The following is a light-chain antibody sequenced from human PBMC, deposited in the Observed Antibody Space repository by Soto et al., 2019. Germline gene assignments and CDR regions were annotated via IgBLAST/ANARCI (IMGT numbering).Light chain of an antibody. V-gene: IGKV3-15*01. CDR1: RSVSSN. CDR3: QQGRT. Sequence: EIVMPQSPAILSVSPGEGATLSCRASRSVSSNLAWYQQKPGQAPRLLMYGSSTRATGIPARFTGSGSGTDGTEFTLTISSLQSEDFAVYYCQQGRTFGQGTKVDI. CDR2: GSS. J-gene: IGKJ1*01.